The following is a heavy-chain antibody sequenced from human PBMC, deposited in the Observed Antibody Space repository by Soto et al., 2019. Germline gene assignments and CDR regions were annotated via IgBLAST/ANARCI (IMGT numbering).Heavy chain of an antibody. CDR1: GVPFSSYS. V-gene: IGHV3-48*01. Sequence: GGSLRHSCTASGVPFSSYSMNWVRQATGKGLEWVSYISSSSSTIYYADSVKGRFTISRDNAKNSLYLQMNSLRAEDTAVYYCARETADIVVVPAASGNWFDPWGQGTLVTVSS. D-gene: IGHD2-2*01. CDR3: ARETADIVVVPAASGNWFDP. J-gene: IGHJ5*02. CDR2: ISSSSSTI.